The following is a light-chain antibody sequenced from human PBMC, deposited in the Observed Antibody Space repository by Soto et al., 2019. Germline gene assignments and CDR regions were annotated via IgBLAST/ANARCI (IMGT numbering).Light chain of an antibody. V-gene: IGKV3-20*01. J-gene: IGKJ1*01. CDR3: QQYVTSPRT. CDR2: GAS. CDR1: QSLRATY. Sequence: EVVLTQSPDTLSLSPGETATLYCRASQSLRATYVAWYQQRPGQAPRLLIYGASFRATGIPARFSGRGSGTDFTLSISRLEPEDFAVYYCQQYVTSPRTFGQGTKVDIK.